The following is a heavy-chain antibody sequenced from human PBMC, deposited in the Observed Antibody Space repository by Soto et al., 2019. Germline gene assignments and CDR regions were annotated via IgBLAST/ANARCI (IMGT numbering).Heavy chain of an antibody. CDR3: ARPEGTDYYYYGMDV. CDR2: ISPDGSNK. J-gene: IGHJ6*02. CDR1: GFTFSTYG. V-gene: IGHV3-30*03. Sequence: QVQLVESGGGVVQPGRSLRLSCAGSGFTFSTYGIHWVRQAPGKGLEWVAVISPDGSNKYYADAVKGRFTISRDTSKNTSYLQMTSLRAEDTSVYYCARPEGTDYYYYGMDVWGQGTTVTVSS.